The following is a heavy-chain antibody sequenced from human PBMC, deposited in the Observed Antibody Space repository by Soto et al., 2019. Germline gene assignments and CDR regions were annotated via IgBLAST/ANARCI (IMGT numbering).Heavy chain of an antibody. Sequence: GGSLRLSCAASGFTFSSYCIHWVRQAPCKGLEWVAVISYDGSNKYYADSVKGRFNISRDNSKNTLYLQMNSLRAEDTAVYYCAKDRPLKWIQLYPVLDYLGQGTLVTVSS. V-gene: IGHV3-30*18. CDR3: AKDRPLKWIQLYPVLDY. J-gene: IGHJ4*02. D-gene: IGHD5-18*01. CDR2: ISYDGSNK. CDR1: GFTFSSYC.